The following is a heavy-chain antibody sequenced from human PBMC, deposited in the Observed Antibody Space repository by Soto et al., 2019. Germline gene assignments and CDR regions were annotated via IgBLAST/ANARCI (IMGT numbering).Heavy chain of an antibody. J-gene: IGHJ6*02. CDR1: GGSISSSDYY. CDR2: IYYSGSA. D-gene: IGHD4-17*01. Sequence: PSETLSLTCTVSGGSISSSDYYWGWIRQPPGKGLEWIGNIYYSGSASYNPSLKSRVTISVDTCKNQVSLKLNSMTAADTAVYYCAREYGVKSPDYYYYYGMDVWGQGTTVTVSS. V-gene: IGHV4-39*02. CDR3: AREYGVKSPDYYYYYGMDV.